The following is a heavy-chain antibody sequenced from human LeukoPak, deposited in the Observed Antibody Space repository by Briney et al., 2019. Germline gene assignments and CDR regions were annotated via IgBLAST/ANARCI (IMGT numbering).Heavy chain of an antibody. V-gene: IGHV4-59*01. D-gene: IGHD2-15*01. J-gene: IGHJ6*02. CDR3: ARGSRGPRDSGAYTTYGMDV. CDR1: GGSISGYY. CDR2: IFSVGNT. Sequence: PSETLSLTCTVSGGSISGYYLTWLRKAPGKRLEWIGYIFSVGNTDSNPSLKSRVSMSTDTSKTHFSLGLRSVTAADAAVYYCARGSRGPRDSGAYTTYGMDVWGQGTTVIVSS.